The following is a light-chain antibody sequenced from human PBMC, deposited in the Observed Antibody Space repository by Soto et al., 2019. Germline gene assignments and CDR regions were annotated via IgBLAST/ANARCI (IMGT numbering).Light chain of an antibody. CDR2: DVS. Sequence: QSVLTQPRSVSGSPGQSVTISCTGTSSDVGGYNYVSWYQQHPGKAPKLMIYDVSKRPSGVPDRFSGSKSGNTASLTISGLPAEHDADYYGCSSAGILVFGAGTKLTVL. CDR3: CSSAGILV. V-gene: IGLV2-11*01. CDR1: SSDVGGYNY. J-gene: IGLJ2*01.